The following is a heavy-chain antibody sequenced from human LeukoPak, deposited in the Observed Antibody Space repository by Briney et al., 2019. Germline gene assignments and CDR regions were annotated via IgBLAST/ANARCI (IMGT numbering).Heavy chain of an antibody. Sequence: ASVRVSCKASGYTFTTYGISWVRQAPGQGLEWMGWISAYNGNTNYAQKLQGRVTMTTDASTNTAYMELWSLRSDDTAVYYCARDYGSGSSRFDYWGQGTLVTVSS. J-gene: IGHJ4*02. V-gene: IGHV1-18*01. D-gene: IGHD3-10*01. CDR2: ISAYNGNT. CDR1: GYTFTTYG. CDR3: ARDYGSGSSRFDY.